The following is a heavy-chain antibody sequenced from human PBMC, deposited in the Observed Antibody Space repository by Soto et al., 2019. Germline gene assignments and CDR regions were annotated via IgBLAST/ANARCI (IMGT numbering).Heavy chain of an antibody. CDR3: ARGGCSSTSCYVPMNWFDP. CDR2: ISAYNGNT. J-gene: IGHJ5*02. CDR1: SYTFTSYG. D-gene: IGHD2-2*01. Sequence: ASVKVSCKASSYTFTSYGISWVRQAPGQGLDWMGWISAYNGNTNYAQKLQGRVTMTTDTSTSTAYMELRSLRSDDTAVYYCARGGCSSTSCYVPMNWFDPWGQGTLVTVSS. V-gene: IGHV1-18*01.